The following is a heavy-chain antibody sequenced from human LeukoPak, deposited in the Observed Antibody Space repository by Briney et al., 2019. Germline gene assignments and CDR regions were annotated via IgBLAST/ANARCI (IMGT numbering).Heavy chain of an antibody. CDR3: ARVHYGDYLGPFDY. CDR2: VHLDGRT. V-gene: IGHV4-4*02. D-gene: IGHD4-17*01. Sequence: SETLSLTCGVSGGSISSTNWWTWVRQPPGKGLEWIGEVHLDGRTNYSPSLQSRLAMSVDFSENHISLKLTSVTAADTAVYYCARVHYGDYLGPFDYWGQGTLVTVSS. CDR1: GGSISSTNW. J-gene: IGHJ4*02.